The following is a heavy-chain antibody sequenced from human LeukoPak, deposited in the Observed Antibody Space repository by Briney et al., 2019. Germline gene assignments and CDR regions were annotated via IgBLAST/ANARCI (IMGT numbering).Heavy chain of an antibody. D-gene: IGHD4-17*01. CDR1: GGPFSGYY. Sequence: SETLSLTCAVYGGPFSGYYWSWIRQPPGKGLEWIGEINHSGSTNYNPSLKSRVTISVDTSKNQFSLKLSSVTAADTAVYYCASQPDYGDYVYFDYWGQGTLVTVSS. CDR3: ASQPDYGDYVYFDY. J-gene: IGHJ4*02. CDR2: INHSGST. V-gene: IGHV4-34*01.